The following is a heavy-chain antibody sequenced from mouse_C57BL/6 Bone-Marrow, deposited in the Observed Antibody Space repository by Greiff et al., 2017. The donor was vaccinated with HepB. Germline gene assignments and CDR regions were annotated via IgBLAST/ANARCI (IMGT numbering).Heavy chain of an antibody. J-gene: IGHJ1*03. V-gene: IGHV1-54*01. CDR3: ARYCRPPCWYFDV. CDR1: GYAFTNYL. CDR2: IKPGSGGT. Sequence: VQLQESGAELVRPGTSVKVSCKASGYAFTNYLIEWVNQRPGQGLEWIGGIKPGSGGTNYNEKFKGKATLTADKSSSPAYMPRSSLTSADSAVYFCARYCRPPCWYFDVWGTGTTVTVSS.